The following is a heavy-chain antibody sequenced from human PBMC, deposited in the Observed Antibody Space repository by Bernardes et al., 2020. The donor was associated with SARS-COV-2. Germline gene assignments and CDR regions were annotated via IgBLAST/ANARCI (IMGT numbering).Heavy chain of an antibody. V-gene: IGHV3-7*01. CDR3: ARDLAPRAVGE. CDR2: IKQDGSEK. Sequence: GGSLRLSCGASGFIFSNSCMSWVRQAPGKGLEWVANIKQDGSEKYYGDSVKGRFTVSRDNAKNSLYLYLSRLRAEDTAVYYCARDLAPRAVGEWGQGTLVTVSS. J-gene: IGHJ4*02. CDR1: GFIFSNSC.